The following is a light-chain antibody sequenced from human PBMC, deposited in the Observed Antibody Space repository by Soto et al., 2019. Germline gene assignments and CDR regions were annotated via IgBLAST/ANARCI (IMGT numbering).Light chain of an antibody. CDR3: MQPLQSWT. Sequence: DIVMTQSPGSLPVTPGGPSSISFISSHILLHSNGYNYLDWYLQKPGQSPQLLIYLGSNRASGVPDRFSGSGSGTDFTLKISRVEAEDVGVYYCMQPLQSWTFGQGTKVDIK. V-gene: IGKV2-28*01. CDR2: LGS. J-gene: IGKJ1*01. CDR1: HILLHSNGYNY.